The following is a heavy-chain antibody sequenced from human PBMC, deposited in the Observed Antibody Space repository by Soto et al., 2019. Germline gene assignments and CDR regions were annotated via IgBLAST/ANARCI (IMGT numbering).Heavy chain of an antibody. D-gene: IGHD6-19*01. Sequence: QVQLQQWGAGLLKPSETLSLTCAVYGGSFSGYYWSWIRQPPGKGLEWIGEINHSGSTNYNPSLKSRVTISVDTSKNQFSLKLSSVTAADTAVYYCARAPPYRTVAAPIGKNWFDPWGQGTLVTVSS. CDR3: ARAPPYRTVAAPIGKNWFDP. CDR1: GGSFSGYY. J-gene: IGHJ5*02. V-gene: IGHV4-34*01. CDR2: INHSGST.